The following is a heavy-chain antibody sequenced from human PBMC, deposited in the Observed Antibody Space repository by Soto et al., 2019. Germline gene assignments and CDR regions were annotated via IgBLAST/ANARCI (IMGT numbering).Heavy chain of an antibody. Sequence: GSLRLSCAASGFTFSDYYMSWIRQAPGKGLEWVSYISSSGSTIYYADSVKGRFTISRDNAKNSLYLQMNSLRAEDTAVYYCTTDALQWPGLDYWGQGTLVTVSS. V-gene: IGHV3-11*01. CDR1: GFTFSDYY. J-gene: IGHJ4*02. CDR2: ISSSGSTI. CDR3: TTDALQWPGLDY. D-gene: IGHD6-19*01.